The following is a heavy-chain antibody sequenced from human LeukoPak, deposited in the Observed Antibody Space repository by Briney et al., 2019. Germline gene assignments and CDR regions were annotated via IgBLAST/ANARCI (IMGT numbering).Heavy chain of an antibody. CDR3: VRHDSYIPF. CDR2: ISDSAAST. Sequence: GGSLRLSCAASGFTFSTYALSWVRQTPGKGLEWVSGISDSAASTYYTDSVKGRFTISRDNSKDTVYLQMNNLRVADTALYFCVRHDSYIPFWGQGSLVTVPS. V-gene: IGHV3-23*01. J-gene: IGHJ1*01. D-gene: IGHD3-10*01. CDR1: GFTFSTYA.